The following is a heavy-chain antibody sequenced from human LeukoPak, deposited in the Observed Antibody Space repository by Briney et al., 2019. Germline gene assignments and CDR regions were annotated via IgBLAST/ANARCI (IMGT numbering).Heavy chain of an antibody. CDR1: GFTFSSYA. Sequence: GGSLRLSCAASGFTFSSYAMSWVRQAPGRGLEWVSAISGSGGSTYYADSVKGPFTISRDNSKNTLYLQMNSLRAEDTDVYFYAKALPLVVVVAATPLLDYWGQGTLVTVSS. CDR2: ISGSGGST. CDR3: AKALPLVVVVAATPLLDY. D-gene: IGHD2-15*01. V-gene: IGHV3-23*01. J-gene: IGHJ4*02.